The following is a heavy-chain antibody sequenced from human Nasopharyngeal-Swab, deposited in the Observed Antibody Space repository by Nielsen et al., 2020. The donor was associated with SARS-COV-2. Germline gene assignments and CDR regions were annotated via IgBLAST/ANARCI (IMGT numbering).Heavy chain of an antibody. Sequence: SETLSLICAVYDGSFSGYCWSWIRQPPGKGLEWIGEINHRGSTNFNPSLRSRVTISVDTSKNQFSLKLSSVTAADTAIYYCARGGSVAGTAVALRGPFDYWGQGTLVTVSS. CDR3: ARGGSVAGTAVALRGPFDY. CDR2: INHRGST. CDR1: DGSFSGYC. D-gene: IGHD6-19*01. J-gene: IGHJ4*02. V-gene: IGHV4-34*01.